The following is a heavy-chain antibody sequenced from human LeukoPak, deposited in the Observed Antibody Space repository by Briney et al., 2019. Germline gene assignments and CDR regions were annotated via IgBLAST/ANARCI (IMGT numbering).Heavy chain of an antibody. Sequence: KPGGSLRLSCAASGFTFSDSYMTWIRQAPGKGLEWVSYISNSGSSIYYADSVKGRFTTSRDNAKSSLYLQMNSLRAEDTAVYYCARSQIVATGKRVYYMDVWGKGTTVTISS. CDR2: ISNSGSSI. CDR3: ARSQIVATGKRVYYMDV. V-gene: IGHV3-11*04. CDR1: GFTFSDSY. D-gene: IGHD5-12*01. J-gene: IGHJ6*03.